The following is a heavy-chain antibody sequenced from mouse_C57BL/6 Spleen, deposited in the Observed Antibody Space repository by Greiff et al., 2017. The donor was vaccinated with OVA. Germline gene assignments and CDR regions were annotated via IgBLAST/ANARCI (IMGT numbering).Heavy chain of an antibody. CDR1: GYTFTSYW. Sequence: QVQLQQPGAELVRPGSSVKLSCKASGYTFTSYWMHWVKQRPIQGLEWIGNIDPSDSETHYNQKFKDKATLTVDKSSSTAYMQLSSLTSEDSAVYYCAREKGAYYFDYWGKGTTLTVSS. CDR3: AREKGAYYFDY. CDR2: IDPSDSET. V-gene: IGHV1-52*01. J-gene: IGHJ2*01.